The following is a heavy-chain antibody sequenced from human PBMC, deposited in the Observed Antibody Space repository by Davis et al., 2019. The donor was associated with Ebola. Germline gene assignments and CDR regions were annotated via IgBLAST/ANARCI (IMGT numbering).Heavy chain of an antibody. Sequence: GESLKISCAASGFTFSSYEMNWVRQAPGKGLEWVSYISSSGSTIYYADSVKGRFTISRDNSKNTLYLQMNSLRAEDTAVYYCAKARGSYGYVYYYGMDVWGQGTTVTVSS. V-gene: IGHV3-48*03. J-gene: IGHJ6*02. CDR1: GFTFSSYE. CDR2: ISSSGSTI. D-gene: IGHD5-18*01. CDR3: AKARGSYGYVYYYGMDV.